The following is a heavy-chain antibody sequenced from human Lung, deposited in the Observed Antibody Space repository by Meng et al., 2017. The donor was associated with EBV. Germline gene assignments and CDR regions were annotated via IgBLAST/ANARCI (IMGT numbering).Heavy chain of an antibody. D-gene: IGHD3-10*01. V-gene: IGHV3-21*01. CDR1: VFTCIRCG. Sequence: VPPVWAGGDRVAPGGSLGFACAPSVFTCIRCGMAWVRQCTGMGLAWVSSIRSSSSYTYYADSMKRRFATSRDNSKNSLNMQMTSLRADDTAVYYCASDGRGAVRGHDYWGQGTLVTVSS. J-gene: IGHJ4*02. CDR3: ASDGRGAVRGHDY. CDR2: IRSSSSYT.